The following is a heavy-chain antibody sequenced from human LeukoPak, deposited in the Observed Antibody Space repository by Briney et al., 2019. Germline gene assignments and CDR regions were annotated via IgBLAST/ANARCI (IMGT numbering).Heavy chain of an antibody. CDR1: GGTFSSYA. CDR2: IIPIFGTA. D-gene: IGHD2-15*01. CDR3: ARLGASLGYCSGSSCYDDY. V-gene: IGHV1-69*05. Sequence: ASVKVSCKASGGTFSSYAISWVRQAPGQGLEWMGGIIPIFGTANYAQKFQGRVTITTDESTSTAYMELSSLRSEDTAVYYCARLGASLGYCSGSSCYDDYWGQGTLVIVSS. J-gene: IGHJ4*02.